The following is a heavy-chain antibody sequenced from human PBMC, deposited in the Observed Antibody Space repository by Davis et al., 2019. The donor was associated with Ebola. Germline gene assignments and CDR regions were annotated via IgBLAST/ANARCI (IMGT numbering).Heavy chain of an antibody. CDR3: ARGGLKHFDY. V-gene: IGHV3-23*01. Sequence: GESLKISCAASGFTFSSYAMSWVRQAPGKGLEWVSAISGSGGSTYYADSVKGRFTISRDNSKNTLNLQMNSLRDEDTAVYYCARGGLKHFDYWGQGTLVTVSS. J-gene: IGHJ4*02. CDR2: ISGSGGST. CDR1: GFTFSSYA. D-gene: IGHD4/OR15-4a*01.